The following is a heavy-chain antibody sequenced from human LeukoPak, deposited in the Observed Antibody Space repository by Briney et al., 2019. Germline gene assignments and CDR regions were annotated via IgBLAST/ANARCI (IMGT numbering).Heavy chain of an antibody. D-gene: IGHD2-2*01. CDR1: GFTFSSYW. CDR2: LRYDGSNK. Sequence: PGGSLRLSCAASGFTFSSYWMSWVRQAPGKGLEWVAFLRYDGSNKYYADSVKGRFTISRDNSKNTLHLQMNSLRAEDTAVYYCAKVRVSTSDIYYFDYWGQGTLVTVSS. CDR3: AKVRVSTSDIYYFDY. J-gene: IGHJ4*02. V-gene: IGHV3-30*02.